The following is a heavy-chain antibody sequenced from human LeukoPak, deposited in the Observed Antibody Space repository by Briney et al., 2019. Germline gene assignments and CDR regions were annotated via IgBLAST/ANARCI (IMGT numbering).Heavy chain of an antibody. CDR1: GYSFTTYW. CDR2: MSPADSDT. CDR3: ARRVIRGGHFFDY. J-gene: IGHJ4*02. V-gene: IGHV5-51*01. D-gene: IGHD2-21*01. Sequence: GESLKISCKGSGYSFTTYWNGWVRHMPGKELEWMGIMSPADSDTRYSPSSQGRVTMSADKSVSTAYLQWSSLKASDTAIYCARRVIRGGHFFDYWGQGTQVMVSS.